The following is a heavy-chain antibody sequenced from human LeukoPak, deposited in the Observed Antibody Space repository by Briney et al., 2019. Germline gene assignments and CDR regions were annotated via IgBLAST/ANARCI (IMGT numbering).Heavy chain of an antibody. J-gene: IGHJ4*02. CDR3: ARVRYSYGYLGG. CDR1: GYSFIDYY. D-gene: IGHD5-18*01. CDR2: INSNSADT. V-gene: IGHV1-2*02. Sequence: ASVKVSCKTSGYSFIDYYIHWVRQAPGQGLEWMGWINSNSADTNYAQNFQGRVTMTRDTSISTAYMELSRLRSDDTAVYYCARVRYSYGYLGGWGQGTLVTVSS.